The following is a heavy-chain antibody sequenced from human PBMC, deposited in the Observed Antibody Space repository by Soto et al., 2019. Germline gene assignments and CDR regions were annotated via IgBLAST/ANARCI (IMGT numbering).Heavy chain of an antibody. CDR3: ARDSKGLGYCSSTSCYRISIYPDYYYYYQDF. Sequence: ASVKGSCKASGGSFSSYTISWVRQAPGQGLEWMGRIIPILGIANYAQKFQGRVTITADKSTSTAYMELSSLRSEDTAVYYCARDSKGLGYCSSTSCYRISIYPDYYYYYQDFPGKGTT. J-gene: IGHJ6*03. CDR2: IIPILGIA. D-gene: IGHD2-2*01. V-gene: IGHV1-69*04. CDR1: GGSFSSYT.